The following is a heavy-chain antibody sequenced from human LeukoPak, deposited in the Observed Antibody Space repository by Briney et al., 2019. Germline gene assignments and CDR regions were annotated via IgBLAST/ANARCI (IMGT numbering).Heavy chain of an antibody. J-gene: IGHJ1*01. CDR2: IKQDGSEK. Sequence: GGSLRLSCAASGFTFSSYWMSWVRQAPGKGLEWVANIKQDGSEKYYVDSVKGRFTISRDNAKNSLYLQMNSLRAEDTAVYYCARGGETMIVEIQYFQHWGQGTLVTVSS. CDR1: GFTFSSYW. D-gene: IGHD3-22*01. CDR3: ARGGETMIVEIQYFQH. V-gene: IGHV3-7*01.